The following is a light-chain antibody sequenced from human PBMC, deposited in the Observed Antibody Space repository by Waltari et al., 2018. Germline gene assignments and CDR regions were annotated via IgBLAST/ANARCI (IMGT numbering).Light chain of an antibody. Sequence: QSALTQPASVSGSPGQSITISCPGASSDVGNYNLVSWYQQHPGKAPKLMIYEVTRRPSGVSNRFSGSKSGDRASLTISGLQAEDEADYYCCSYTGPWVFGGGTKLTVL. CDR3: CSYTGPWV. J-gene: IGLJ3*02. CDR1: SSDVGNYNL. CDR2: EVT. V-gene: IGLV2-23*02.